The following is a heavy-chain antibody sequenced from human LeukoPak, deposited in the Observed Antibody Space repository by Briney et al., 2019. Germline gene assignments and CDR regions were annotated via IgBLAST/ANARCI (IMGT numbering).Heavy chain of an antibody. CDR2: IYYSGST. Sequence: SETLSLTCTVSGGSISSSTYYWGWVRQPPGKGLEWIGTIYYSGSTYYNPSLKSRVTISVDTSKNQFSLKLSSVTAADTAVYYCARAMYYYGSGSYCFDYWGQGTLVTVSS. J-gene: IGHJ4*02. CDR3: ARAMYYYGSGSYCFDY. CDR1: GGSISSSTYY. V-gene: IGHV4-39*07. D-gene: IGHD3-10*01.